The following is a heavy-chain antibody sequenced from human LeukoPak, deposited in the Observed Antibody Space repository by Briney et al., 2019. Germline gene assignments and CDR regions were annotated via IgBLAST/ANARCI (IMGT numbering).Heavy chain of an antibody. CDR3: ARVQRPLDGADY. CDR2: IYYSGTT. J-gene: IGHJ4*02. V-gene: IGHV4-59*01. Sequence: PSETLSLTCTVSGGSISSDYWSWIRQPPGKGLEWIGYIYYSGTTYYDPSLKSRVTISVDTSKDLFSLKLSSVTAADTAVYYCARVQRPLDGADYWGQGTLVTVSS. D-gene: IGHD1-1*01. CDR1: GGSISSDY.